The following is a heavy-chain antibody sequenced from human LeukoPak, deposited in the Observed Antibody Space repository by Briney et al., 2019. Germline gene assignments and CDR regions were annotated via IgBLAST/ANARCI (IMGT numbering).Heavy chain of an antibody. Sequence: PGGSLRLSCAASGFTFSSYGMHWVRQAPGKGLEWVAFIRYDGSNKYYADSVKGRFTISRDNAKNSLYLQMNSLRAEDTAVYYCARQREYCTNGVCPNWFDPWGQGALVTVSS. CDR1: GFTFSSYG. V-gene: IGHV3-30*02. J-gene: IGHJ5*02. CDR3: ARQREYCTNGVCPNWFDP. CDR2: IRYDGSNK. D-gene: IGHD2-8*01.